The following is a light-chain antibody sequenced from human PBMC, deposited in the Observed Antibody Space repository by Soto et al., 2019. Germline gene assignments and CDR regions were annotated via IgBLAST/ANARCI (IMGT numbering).Light chain of an antibody. CDR2: DAS. CDR3: QQYSSYWT. V-gene: IGKV1-5*01. J-gene: IGKJ1*01. Sequence: IQMTQSPCTLSAPLVNRVTITCPASQSISSWLAWYQQKPGKAPKLLIYDASSLESGVPSRFSGSGSGTEFTLTISRLQPDDFATYYGQQYSSYWTFGQGTKVDI. CDR1: QSISSW.